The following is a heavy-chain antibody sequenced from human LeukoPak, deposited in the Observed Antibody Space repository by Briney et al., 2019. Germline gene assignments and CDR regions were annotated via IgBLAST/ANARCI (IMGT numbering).Heavy chain of an antibody. D-gene: IGHD2-15*01. V-gene: IGHV1-2*02. CDR3: ARVPERPLQYCSGGSCYSEYFQH. Sequence: ASVTVSCKASGYTFTGYYMHWVRQAPGQGLEWMGWINPNRVSKNYAQKFQGRVIMARDTSISTAYMELSRLRSDDTAVYYCARVPERPLQYCSGGSCYSEYFQHWGQGTLVTVSS. CDR2: INPNRVSK. J-gene: IGHJ1*01. CDR1: GYTFTGYY.